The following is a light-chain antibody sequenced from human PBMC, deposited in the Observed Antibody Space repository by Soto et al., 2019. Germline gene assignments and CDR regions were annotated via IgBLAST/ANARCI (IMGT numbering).Light chain of an antibody. CDR1: QSVSSY. J-gene: IGKJ3*01. Sequence: EIVLTQSPATLSLSPGERATLYCRASQSVSSYLAWYQQKPGQPPRLLIYDASTRATGIPARFSGSGSGTDFTLTISSLEPEDCAVYYCQQRSNWPTFGPGTKVDIK. CDR2: DAS. V-gene: IGKV3-11*01. CDR3: QQRSNWPT.